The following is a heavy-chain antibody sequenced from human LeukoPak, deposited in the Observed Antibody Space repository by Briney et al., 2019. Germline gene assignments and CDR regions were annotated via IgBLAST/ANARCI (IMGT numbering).Heavy chain of an antibody. D-gene: IGHD3-9*01. V-gene: IGHV3-23*01. CDR1: GLTFSSYA. CDR2: ISGSGGST. Sequence: GGSLRLSCAASGLTFSSYAMSWVRQAPGKGLEWVSGISGSGGSTYYADSVKGRFTISRDYSKNTLYLQMNSLRAEDTAVYYCAKSLGDDILTGYYSFDYWGQGTLVTVSS. CDR3: AKSLGDDILTGYYSFDY. J-gene: IGHJ4*02.